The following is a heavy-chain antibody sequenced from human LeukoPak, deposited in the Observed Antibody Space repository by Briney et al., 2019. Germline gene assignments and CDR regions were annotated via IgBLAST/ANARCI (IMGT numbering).Heavy chain of an antibody. CDR2: ISYDGSNK. V-gene: IGHV3-30-3*01. D-gene: IGHD2-21*02. CDR1: GFTFSSYA. Sequence: GGSLRLSCAASGFTFSSYAMHWVRQAPGKGLEWVAVISYDGSNKYYADSVKGRFTISKDNSKNTLYLQMNSLRAEDTAVYYCARDRQIVVVTAILNWGQGTLVTVSS. J-gene: IGHJ4*02. CDR3: ARDRQIVVVTAILN.